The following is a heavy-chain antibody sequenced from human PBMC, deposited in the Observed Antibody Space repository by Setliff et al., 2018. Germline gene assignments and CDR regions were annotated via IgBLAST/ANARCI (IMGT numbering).Heavy chain of an antibody. V-gene: IGHV5-51*01. CDR2: IYPGDSDT. CDR1: GYTFTNYW. Sequence: PGESLKISCKGSGYTFTNYWISWARQMPGKGLEWMGAIYPGDSDTRHSPSFQGQVTISADKSISTVYLQWSSLKASDTAMYYCARSGNQVGGDYWGQGTLVTVSS. CDR3: ARSGNQVGGDY. J-gene: IGHJ4*02. D-gene: IGHD1-26*01.